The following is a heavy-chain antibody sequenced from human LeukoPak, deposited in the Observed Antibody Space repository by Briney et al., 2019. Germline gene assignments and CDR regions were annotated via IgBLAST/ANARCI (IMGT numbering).Heavy chain of an antibody. CDR2: IYPGDSDT. J-gene: IGHJ5*02. D-gene: IGHD2-2*01. CDR3: ARRVDIVVVPAEIWFDP. CDR1: GYSFTSYW. V-gene: IGHV5-51*01. Sequence: GESLKISCKGSGYSFTSYWISWVRQMPGKGLEWMGIIYPGDSDTRYSPSFQGQVTISADKSISTAYLQWSSLKASDTAMYYCARRVDIVVVPAEIWFDPWGQGTLVTVSS.